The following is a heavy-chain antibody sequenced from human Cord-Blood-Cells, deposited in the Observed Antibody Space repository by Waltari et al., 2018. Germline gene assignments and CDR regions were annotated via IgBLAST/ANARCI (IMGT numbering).Heavy chain of an antibody. CDR2: IRSKANSYAT. D-gene: IGHD1-26*01. CDR1: GFTFSGSA. CDR3: QTTLTGAGGATTHDY. Sequence: EVQLVESGGGLVQPGGSLKLSCAASGFTFSGSAMHWVRQASGKGLEWVGRIRSKANSYATAYAASVKGRFTISRDDSKNTAYLQMNSLKTEDTAVYYCQTTLTGAGGATTHDYWGQGTLVTVSS. V-gene: IGHV3-73*02. J-gene: IGHJ4*02.